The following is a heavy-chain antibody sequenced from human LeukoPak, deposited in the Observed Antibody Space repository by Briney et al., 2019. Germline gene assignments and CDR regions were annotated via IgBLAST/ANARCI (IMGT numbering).Heavy chain of an antibody. CDR3: AKEVSPDLIVVVPSFGY. CDR1: GFTFSSYW. D-gene: IGHD2-2*01. CDR2: INSDGSST. Sequence: PGGSLRLSCAASGFTFSSYWMHWVRQAPGKGLVWVSRINSDGSSTSYADSVKGRFTISRDNSKNTLYLQMNSLRAEDTAVYYCAKEVSPDLIVVVPSFGYWGQGTLVTVSS. J-gene: IGHJ4*02. V-gene: IGHV3-74*01.